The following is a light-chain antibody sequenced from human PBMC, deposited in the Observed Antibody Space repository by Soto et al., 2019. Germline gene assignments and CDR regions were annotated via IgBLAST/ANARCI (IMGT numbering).Light chain of an antibody. Sequence: AIRMTQSPSSLSASTGDRVTITCRASQDIRIYLAWYQQKPGKAPNLLIYGASTLLSGVPSRFSGSGSGTYFTLTISSLQSEDFATYYCQQYDSFPLTFGGGTDVEI. J-gene: IGKJ4*01. CDR2: GAS. V-gene: IGKV1-8*01. CDR1: QDIRIY. CDR3: QQYDSFPLT.